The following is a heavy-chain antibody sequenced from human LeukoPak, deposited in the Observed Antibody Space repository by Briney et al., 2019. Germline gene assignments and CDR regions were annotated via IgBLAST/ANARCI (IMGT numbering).Heavy chain of an antibody. CDR1: GFTFSNAW. CDR2: INTDGSST. CDR3: AREEKEGLRYFDWLLYSYFDY. Sequence: GGYLRLSCAASGFTFSNAWMSWVRQALGKGLVWVSRINTDGSSTSYADSVKGRFTISRDNAKNTLYLQMNSLRAEDTAVYYCAREEKEGLRYFDWLLYSYFDYWGQGTLVTVSS. J-gene: IGHJ4*02. V-gene: IGHV3-74*01. D-gene: IGHD3-9*01.